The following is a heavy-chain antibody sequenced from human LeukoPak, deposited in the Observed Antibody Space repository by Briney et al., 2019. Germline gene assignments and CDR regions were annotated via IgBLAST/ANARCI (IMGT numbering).Heavy chain of an antibody. CDR2: ISGSGGST. J-gene: IGHJ4*02. D-gene: IGHD2-2*01. V-gene: IGHV3-23*01. CDR1: GFTFSSYA. Sequence: GGSLRLSCAASGFTFSSYAMSWVRQAPGKGLEWVSAISGSGGSTYYADSEKGRFTISRDNSKNTLYLQMNSLRAEDTAVYYCAKEFRIVVVPASPFDYWGQGTLVTVSS. CDR3: AKEFRIVVVPASPFDY.